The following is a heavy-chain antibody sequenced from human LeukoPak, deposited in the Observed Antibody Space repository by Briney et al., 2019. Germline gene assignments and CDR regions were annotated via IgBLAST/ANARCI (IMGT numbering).Heavy chain of an antibody. D-gene: IGHD4-17*01. J-gene: IGHJ4*02. CDR1: GDSFSIYY. V-gene: IGHV4-59*08. CDR2: ISYSGST. CDR3: ARGLGLTAVTEHYFDY. Sequence: SETLSLTCTVSGDSFSIYYWSWIRQPPGKGLEWIGYISYSGSTDYNPSLKSRVTISVDTSKNQFSLKLSSVTAADTAVYYCARGLGLTAVTEHYFDYWGQGTLVTVSS.